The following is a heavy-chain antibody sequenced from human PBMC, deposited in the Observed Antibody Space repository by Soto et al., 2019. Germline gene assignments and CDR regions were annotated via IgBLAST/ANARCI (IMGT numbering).Heavy chain of an antibody. CDR3: AIDGYSGRSDGFDI. D-gene: IGHD5-12*01. J-gene: IGHJ3*02. Sequence: QMYLVESGGGVVQPGRSLRLSCAASGFTFGAYTMHWVRQAPGKGLEWVAAISYDGNSERYTDPVKGRFTVSRDNPSDTLYLQMNSLRVEDTAVYYCAIDGYSGRSDGFDIWGQGTMVTVSS. CDR1: GFTFGAYT. V-gene: IGHV3-30*14. CDR2: ISYDGNSE.